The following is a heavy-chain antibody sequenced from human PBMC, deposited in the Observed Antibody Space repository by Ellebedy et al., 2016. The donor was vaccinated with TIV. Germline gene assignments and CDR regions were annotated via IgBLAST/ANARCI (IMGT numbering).Heavy chain of an antibody. D-gene: IGHD6-13*01. V-gene: IGHV6-1*01. CDR2: TYYRSKWYN. J-gene: IGHJ3*02. Sequence: SQTLSLTCAISGDSVSSNSAAWNWIRQSPSRGLEWLGRTYYRSKWYNDYAVSVKSRITINPDTSKNQFSLQLNSVTPEDTAVYYCARCRYSSSWYVSDAFDIWGQGTMVTVSS. CDR1: GDSVSSNSAA. CDR3: ARCRYSSSWYVSDAFDI.